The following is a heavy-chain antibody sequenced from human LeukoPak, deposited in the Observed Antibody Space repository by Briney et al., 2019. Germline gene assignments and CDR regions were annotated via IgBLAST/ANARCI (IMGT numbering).Heavy chain of an antibody. D-gene: IGHD4-17*01. Sequence: GASVKVSCKASGYTLTSYGISWVRQAPGQGLEWMGWISAYNGNTNYAQKLQGRVTMTTDTSTSTAYMELRSLRSDDTAVYYCARDVSYGDYLYDAFDIWGQGTMVTVSS. CDR1: GYTLTSYG. V-gene: IGHV1-18*01. J-gene: IGHJ3*02. CDR3: ARDVSYGDYLYDAFDI. CDR2: ISAYNGNT.